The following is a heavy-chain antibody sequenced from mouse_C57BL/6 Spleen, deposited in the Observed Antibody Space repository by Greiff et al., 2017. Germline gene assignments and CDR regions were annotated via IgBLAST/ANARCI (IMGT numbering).Heavy chain of an antibody. D-gene: IGHD1-1*02. CDR2: IHPNSGST. J-gene: IGHJ1*03. CDR1: GYTFTSYW. Sequence: QVQLQQPGAELVKPGASVKLSCKASGYTFTSYWMHWVKQRPGQGLEWIGMIHPNSGSTNYNEKFKSKATLTVDKSSSTAYMQLSSLTSEDSAVYYCARSGVAKDFDVWGTGTTVTVSS. CDR3: ARSGVAKDFDV. V-gene: IGHV1-64*01.